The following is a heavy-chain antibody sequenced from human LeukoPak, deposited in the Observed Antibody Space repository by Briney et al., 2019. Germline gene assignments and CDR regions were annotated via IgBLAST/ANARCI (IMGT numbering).Heavy chain of an antibody. V-gene: IGHV1-24*01. J-gene: IGHJ4*02. CDR2: FDPEDGET. CDR1: GYTLTELS. CDR3: ALSYSSSWPFDY. D-gene: IGHD6-13*01. Sequence: GASVKVSCKVSGYTLTELSMHWVRQAPGKGLEWMGGFDPEDGETIYAQKFQGRVTMTEDTSTDTAYMELSSLRSEDTAVYYCALSYSSSWPFDYWGQGTLVTVSS.